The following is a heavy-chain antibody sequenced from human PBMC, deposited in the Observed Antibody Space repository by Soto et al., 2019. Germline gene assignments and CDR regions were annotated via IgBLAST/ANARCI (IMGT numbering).Heavy chain of an antibody. CDR3: AKVPPDSYYMDV. CDR2: ISPSGSNT. V-gene: IGHV3-23*01. Sequence: EVQLLESGGGLVQPGGSLRLSCAASGFTFRTYAMRWVRQAPGKGLEWVSAISPSGSNTYYADSVKGRFNISRDNSKNTLYLQMNSLGGEDTAVYYCAKVPPDSYYMDVWGKGTTVAVSS. CDR1: GFTFRTYA. J-gene: IGHJ6*03.